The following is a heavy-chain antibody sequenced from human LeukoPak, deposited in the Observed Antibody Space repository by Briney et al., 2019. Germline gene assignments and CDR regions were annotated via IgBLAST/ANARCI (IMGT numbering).Heavy chain of an antibody. CDR3: ARGAGYSSSWGFDY. V-gene: IGHV3-66*02. CDR1: GFTVSSNY. CDR2: IYSGGST. Sequence: GGSPRLSCAASGFTVSSNYMSWVRQAPGKGLEWVSVIYSGGSTYYADSVKGRFTISRDNSKNTLYLQMNSLRAEDTAVYYCARGAGYSSSWGFDYWGQGTLVTVSS. J-gene: IGHJ4*02. D-gene: IGHD6-13*01.